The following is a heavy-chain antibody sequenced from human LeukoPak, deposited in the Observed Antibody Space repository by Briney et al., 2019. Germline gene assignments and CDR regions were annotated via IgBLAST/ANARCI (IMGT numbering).Heavy chain of an antibody. CDR2: INPSGGST. J-gene: IGHJ4*02. CDR3: ARGWTKLWSFDY. V-gene: IGHV1-46*01. D-gene: IGHD5-18*01. CDR1: GYTFTSYG. Sequence: ASVKVSCKASGYTFTSYGISWVRQAPGQGLEWMGIINPSGGSTSYAQKFQGRVTMTRDMSTSTVYMELSSLRSEDTAVYYCARGWTKLWSFDYWGQGTLVAVSS.